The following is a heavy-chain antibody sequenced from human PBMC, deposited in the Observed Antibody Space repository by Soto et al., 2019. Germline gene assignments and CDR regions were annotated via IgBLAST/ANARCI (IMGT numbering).Heavy chain of an antibody. V-gene: IGHV3-21*01. CDR2: ISSSSSYI. D-gene: IGHD2-2*01. CDR3: ARDRDIVVVPVTAYYYYGMDV. CDR1: GFTFSSYS. Sequence: KPGGSLRLSCAASGFTFSSYSMNWVRQAPGKGLEWVSSISSSSSYIYYADSVKGRFTISRDNAKDSLYLQMNSLRAEDTAVYYCARDRDIVVVPVTAYYYYGMDVWGQGTTVTVSS. J-gene: IGHJ6*02.